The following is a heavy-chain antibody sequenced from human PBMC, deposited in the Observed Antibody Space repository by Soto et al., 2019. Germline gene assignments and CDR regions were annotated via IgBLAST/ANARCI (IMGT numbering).Heavy chain of an antibody. CDR2: ISYDGSNK. CDR3: AREETDFWSGYDYYGMDV. Sequence: GGSLRLSCAASGFTFSTYWMSWVRQAPGKGLEWVAVISYDGSNKYYADSVKGRFTISRDNSKNTLYLQMNSLRAEDTAVYYCAREETDFWSGYDYYGMDVWGQGTTVTVSS. D-gene: IGHD3-3*01. CDR1: GFTFSTYW. J-gene: IGHJ6*02. V-gene: IGHV3-30-3*01.